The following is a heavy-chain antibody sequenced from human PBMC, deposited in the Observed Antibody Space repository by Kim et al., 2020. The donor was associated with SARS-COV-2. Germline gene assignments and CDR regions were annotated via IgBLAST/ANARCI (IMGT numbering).Heavy chain of an antibody. CDR2: INAGNGNT. Sequence: ASVKVSCKASGYTFTSYAMHWVRQAPGQRLEWMGWINAGNGNTKYSQKFQGRVTITRDTSASTAYMELSSLRSEDTAVYYCASVVSWRGAFDIWGQGTMVTVSS. CDR1: GYTFTSYA. J-gene: IGHJ3*02. V-gene: IGHV1-3*01. CDR3: ASVVSWRGAFDI. D-gene: IGHD3-3*01.